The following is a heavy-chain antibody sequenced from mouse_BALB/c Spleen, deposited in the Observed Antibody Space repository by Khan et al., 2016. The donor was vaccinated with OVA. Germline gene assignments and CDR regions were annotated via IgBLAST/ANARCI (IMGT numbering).Heavy chain of an antibody. J-gene: IGHJ3*01. CDR3: ASSGYCSFAY. CDR2: INPNNGGT. V-gene: IGHV1S81*02. CDR1: GYTFTSYY. D-gene: IGHD3-2*02. Sequence: QVQLQQSGAELVKPGASVRLSCKASGYTFTSYYLYWVKQRPGQGLEWIGDINPNNGGTNFNEKFKSKATLTVDKSSSTAYIQLNSLTSEDSADYYFASSGYCSFAYWGQGTLVTVSA.